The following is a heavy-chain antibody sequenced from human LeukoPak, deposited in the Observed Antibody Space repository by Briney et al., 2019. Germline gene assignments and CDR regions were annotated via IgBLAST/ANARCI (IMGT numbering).Heavy chain of an antibody. Sequence: EASVKVSCKASGGTFSSYAISWVRQAPGQGLEWMGGIIPIFGTANYAQKFQGRVTITADESTSTAYMELSSLRSEDTAVYYCARVGFGSGYFDYWDQGTLVTVSS. D-gene: IGHD2-15*01. CDR3: ARVGFGSGYFDY. J-gene: IGHJ4*02. V-gene: IGHV1-69*13. CDR1: GGTFSSYA. CDR2: IIPIFGTA.